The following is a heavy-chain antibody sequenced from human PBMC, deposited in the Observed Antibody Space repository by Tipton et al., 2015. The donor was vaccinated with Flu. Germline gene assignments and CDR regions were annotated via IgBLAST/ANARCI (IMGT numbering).Heavy chain of an antibody. CDR2: VYYTGRT. V-gene: IGHV4-59*01. Sequence: GLVKPSETLSLKCIVSGGSISGYYWNWIRQAPGKGLEWIGYVYYTGRTNYNPSLESRVTMSLDTSKNQFSLKLSAVNAADTAMYYCARDLGYSSTSDAFDIWGRGTMVTVSS. CDR1: GGSISGYY. D-gene: IGHD6-19*01. CDR3: ARDLGYSSTSDAFDI. J-gene: IGHJ3*02.